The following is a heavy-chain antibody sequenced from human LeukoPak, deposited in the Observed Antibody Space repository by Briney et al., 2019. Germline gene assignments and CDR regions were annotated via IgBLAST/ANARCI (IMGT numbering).Heavy chain of an antibody. V-gene: IGHV3-30*18. CDR3: AKDRAFGYCNAGTCHTFDP. D-gene: IGHD2-15*01. CDR1: GFSFSSYG. Sequence: PGGSLRLSCAASGFSFSSYGMHCVRQAPGKGLEWVAVISYDGSDKYCTESVKGRFTISGDNSKNTLYLQMTSLRDEDTAVYYCAKDRAFGYCNAGTCHTFDPWGQGTPGHRLL. CDR2: ISYDGSDK. J-gene: IGHJ5*02.